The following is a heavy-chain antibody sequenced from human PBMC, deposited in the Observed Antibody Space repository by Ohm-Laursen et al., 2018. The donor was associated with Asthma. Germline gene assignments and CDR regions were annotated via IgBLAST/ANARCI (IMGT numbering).Heavy chain of an antibody. CDR3: ARIGPEWELPGREYSLHH. CDR1: GYTFSRYS. D-gene: IGHD1-26*01. J-gene: IGHJ1*01. CDR2: ISTASTFI. Sequence: SLRLSCAASGYTFSRYSIHWVRQVPGKGLEWVASISTASTFIYYADSVRGRFTTSRDNAKNSAYLQMNSLRADDTALYYCARIGPEWELPGREYSLHHWGEGTLVTVSS. V-gene: IGHV3-21*01.